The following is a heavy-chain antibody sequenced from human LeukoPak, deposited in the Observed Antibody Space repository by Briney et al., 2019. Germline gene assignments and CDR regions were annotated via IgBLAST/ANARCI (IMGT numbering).Heavy chain of an antibody. Sequence: HPGGSLRLSCAASGFTFSSYGMSWVRQAPGKGLEWVSAISGSGGSTYYADSVKGRFTISRDNSKNTLYLQMNNMRTEDTAVYYCAREALEWSPPDIWGQGTTVTVSS. CDR1: GFTFSSYG. J-gene: IGHJ3*02. V-gene: IGHV3-23*01. D-gene: IGHD3-3*01. CDR3: AREALEWSPPDI. CDR2: ISGSGGST.